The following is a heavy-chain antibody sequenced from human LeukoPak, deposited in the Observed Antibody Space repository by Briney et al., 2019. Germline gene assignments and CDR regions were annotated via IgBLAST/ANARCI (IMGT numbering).Heavy chain of an antibody. CDR1: GGTFSSYA. D-gene: IGHD2-15*01. V-gene: IGHV1-69*06. Sequence: SVKVSCKASGGTFSSYAISWVRQAPGQGLEWMGGIIPIFGTANYAQKFQGRVTITADKSTSTAYMELSSLRSEDTAVYYCARSEVVAATPFDYWGQGTLVTVSS. J-gene: IGHJ4*02. CDR2: IIPIFGTA. CDR3: ARSEVVAATPFDY.